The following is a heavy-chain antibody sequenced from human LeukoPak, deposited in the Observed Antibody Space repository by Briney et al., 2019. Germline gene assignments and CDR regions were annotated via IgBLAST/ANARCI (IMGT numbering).Heavy chain of an antibody. Sequence: PGGSLRLSCAASGFTFRSYWMTWVRQAPGKGLDWVASMNQDGSEKYYVDSVKGRFTISRDNAKNSLYLQMNSLRAEDRAVYYCARDWGDGFDYWGQGTLVTVSS. D-gene: IGHD2-21*02. J-gene: IGHJ4*02. CDR3: ARDWGDGFDY. CDR2: MNQDGSEK. CDR1: GFTFRSYW. V-gene: IGHV3-7*01.